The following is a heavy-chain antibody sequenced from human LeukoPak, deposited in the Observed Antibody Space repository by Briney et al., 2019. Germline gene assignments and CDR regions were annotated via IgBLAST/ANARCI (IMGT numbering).Heavy chain of an antibody. J-gene: IGHJ4*02. D-gene: IGHD4-11*01. CDR1: GGTFSSYA. CDR2: IIPILGIA. V-gene: IGHV1-69*04. Sequence: SVKVSCKASGGTFSSYAISWVRQAPGQGLEWMGRIIPILGIANYAQKFQGRLTMTRDTSTSTVYMELSSLRSEDTAMYYCARGDDSRGFDYWGQGTLVTVSS. CDR3: ARGDDSRGFDY.